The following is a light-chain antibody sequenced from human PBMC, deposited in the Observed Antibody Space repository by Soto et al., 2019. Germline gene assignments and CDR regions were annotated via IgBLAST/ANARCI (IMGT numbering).Light chain of an antibody. Sequence: DIQMTQSPSSLSASVGDRVTITCRASQSISNYLTWYQQNPGKDPKLLIYAASSMQSGIPSRFSGCGSETDFNLTISSLQPDDSATYYCQQGFSPIWKFGQGTKVEV. CDR1: QSISNY. CDR2: AAS. J-gene: IGKJ1*01. CDR3: QQGFSPIWK. V-gene: IGKV1-39*01.